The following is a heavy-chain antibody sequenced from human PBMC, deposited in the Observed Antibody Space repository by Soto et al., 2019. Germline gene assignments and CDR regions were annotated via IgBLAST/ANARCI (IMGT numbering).Heavy chain of an antibody. J-gene: IGHJ4*02. Sequence: EVQLLDSGGGLVQPGGSLRLSCAASGFTFRTYAMSWVRQAPGKGLEWVSGISAGGATYADSVKGRFTISRDNSKNTLYLPMNSLRVEDTALYYCAKGLGLGFDHWGQGTLVIVSP. V-gene: IGHV3-23*01. CDR1: GFTFRTYA. CDR2: ISAGGA. CDR3: AKGLGLGFDH. D-gene: IGHD3-16*01.